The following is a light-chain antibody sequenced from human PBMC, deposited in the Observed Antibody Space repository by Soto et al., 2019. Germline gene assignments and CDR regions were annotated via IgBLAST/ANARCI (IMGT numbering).Light chain of an antibody. V-gene: IGLV3-21*02. CDR3: QLWDSSTDLVI. CDR2: DDS. J-gene: IGLJ2*01. CDR1: NMGRDT. Sequence: SYELTQPPSVSVAPRQTASITCGGNNMGRDTVHWYQQKPGQAPVLVVADDSDRPSGIPERFSGSSYGNTATLTISRVDAGDEADYYCQLWDSSTDLVIFGGGTKLTVL.